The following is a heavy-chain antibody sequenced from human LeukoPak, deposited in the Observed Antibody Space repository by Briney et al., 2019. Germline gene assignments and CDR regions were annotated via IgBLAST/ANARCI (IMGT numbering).Heavy chain of an antibody. CDR2: IYFHGVT. V-gene: IGHV4-39*07. D-gene: IGHD3-9*01. CDR1: GDSISSSIHY. CDR3: VRGKFDILTGPIGY. J-gene: IGHJ4*02. Sequence: SETLSLTCTVSGDSISSSIHYWAWIRQAPGKGLEWIASIYFHGVTYYNPSLKSRVTISVDSSRNQFSLKVNSMTAADTAVYYCVRGKFDILTGPIGYWGQGTLVTVSP.